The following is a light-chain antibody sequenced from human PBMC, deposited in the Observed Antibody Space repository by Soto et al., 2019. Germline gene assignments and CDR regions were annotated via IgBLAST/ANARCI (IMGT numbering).Light chain of an antibody. V-gene: IGKV3-20*01. J-gene: IGKJ1*01. CDR3: QHYGSSPKT. CDR2: GAS. CDR1: QSISSNY. Sequence: EIVLTQSPGTLSLSPGERATLSCRASQSISSNYLAWHRQKPGQAPRLLIYGASSRATGIPDRFSGSGSETDFTLTISRLEPEDFAVYYCQHYGSSPKTFGQGTKVEI.